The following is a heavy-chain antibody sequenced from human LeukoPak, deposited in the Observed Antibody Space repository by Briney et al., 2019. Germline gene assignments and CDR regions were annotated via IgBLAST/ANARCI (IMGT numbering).Heavy chain of an antibody. CDR3: ARLTMPTGPGDY. V-gene: IGHV4-59*08. J-gene: IGHJ4*02. CDR2: IHYSGGA. D-gene: IGHD4/OR15-4a*01. CDR1: GGSIRSYY. Sequence: PSETLSLTCSVSGGSIRSYYWSWIAQPPGKGLEWIGYIHYSGGANYSPSIKGRVTLSVDPSKNLLSLKLTSVTAADTGVYYCARLTMPTGPGDYWGQGTLVTVSS.